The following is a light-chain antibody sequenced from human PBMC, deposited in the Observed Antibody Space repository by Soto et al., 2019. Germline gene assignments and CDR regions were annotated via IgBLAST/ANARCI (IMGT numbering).Light chain of an antibody. CDR3: QSFDSNLSGWV. V-gene: IGLV1-40*01. J-gene: IGLJ3*02. CDR1: SSNIGAGHD. CDR2: RNN. Sequence: QAVVTQPPSVSGAPGQRVTISCTGNSSNIGAGHDVHWYQQPPGTAPKLLIFRNNNRASGVPGRFSGARSGTSASLAITGLQTGDEADYYCQSFDSNLSGWVFGGGTKLTFL.